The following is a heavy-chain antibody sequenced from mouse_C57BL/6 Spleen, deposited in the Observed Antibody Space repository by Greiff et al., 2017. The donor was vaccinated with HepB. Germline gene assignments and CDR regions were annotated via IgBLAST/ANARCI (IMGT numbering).Heavy chain of an antibody. CDR3: ARSGGSSVFAY. V-gene: IGHV5-17*01. CDR1: GFTFSDYG. J-gene: IGHJ3*01. CDR2: ISSGSSTI. Sequence: DVMLVESGGGLVKPGGSLKLSCAASGFTFSDYGMHWVRQAPEKGLEWVAYISSGSSTIYYADTVKGRFTISRDNAKNTLFLQMTSLRSEDTAMYYCARSGGSSVFAYWGQGTLVTVSA. D-gene: IGHD1-1*01.